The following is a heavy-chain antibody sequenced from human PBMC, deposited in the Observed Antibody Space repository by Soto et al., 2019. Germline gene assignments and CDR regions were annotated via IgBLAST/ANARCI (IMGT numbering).Heavy chain of an antibody. CDR1: GGTFSSYA. D-gene: IGHD4-17*01. J-gene: IGHJ6*02. V-gene: IGHV1-69*13. CDR2: VIPIFGTA. Sequence: GASVKVSCKASGGTFSSYAISWVRQAPGQGLEWMGGVIPIFGTANYAQKFQGRVTITADESTSTAYMELSSLRSEDTAVYYCASHEEPGDYGDYYYGMDVWGQGTTVTVSS. CDR3: ASHEEPGDYGDYYYGMDV.